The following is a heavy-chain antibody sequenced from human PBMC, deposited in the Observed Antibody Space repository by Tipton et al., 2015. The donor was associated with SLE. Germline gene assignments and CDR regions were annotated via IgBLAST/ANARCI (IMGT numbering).Heavy chain of an antibody. CDR1: GFTFSSYS. CDR2: ISSSSSYI. D-gene: IGHD6-19*01. V-gene: IGHV3-21*03. CDR3: ASDPDLIAVAGTYFDY. Sequence: SLRLSCAASGFTFSSYSMNWVRQAPGKGLEWVSSISSSSSYIYYAASVKGRFTISRDNAKNSLYLQMNSLRAEDTAVYYCASDPDLIAVAGTYFDYWGQGTLVTVSS. J-gene: IGHJ4*02.